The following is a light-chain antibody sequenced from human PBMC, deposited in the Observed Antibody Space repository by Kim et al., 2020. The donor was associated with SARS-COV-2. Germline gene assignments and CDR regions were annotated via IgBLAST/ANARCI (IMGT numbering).Light chain of an antibody. CDR2: EVS. CDR1: SSDVGGYNY. V-gene: IGLV2-8*01. J-gene: IGLJ2*01. Sequence: LTQPPSASGSPGQSVTIPCTGTSSDVGGYNYVSWYQQHPGKVPKLMIYEVSKRPSGVPDRFSGSKSGNTASLTVSGLQAEDEADYYCSSYAGSSNLVFGGGTQLTVL. CDR3: SSYAGSSNLV.